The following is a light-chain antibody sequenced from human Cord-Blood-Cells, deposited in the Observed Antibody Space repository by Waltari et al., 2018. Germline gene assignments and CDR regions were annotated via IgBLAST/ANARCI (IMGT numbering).Light chain of an antibody. CDR1: RRDVGSYNL. CDR3: CSYAGSSTYV. J-gene: IGLJ1*01. V-gene: IGLV2-23*01. CDR2: AGS. Sequence: QSALTQPASVSGSPGTSITISCTGTRRDVGSYNLVSWYQQHPGKAPKLMIYAGSKRPSGVSNRFSGSKSGNTASLTISGLQAEDEADYYCCSYAGSSTYVFGTGTKVTVL.